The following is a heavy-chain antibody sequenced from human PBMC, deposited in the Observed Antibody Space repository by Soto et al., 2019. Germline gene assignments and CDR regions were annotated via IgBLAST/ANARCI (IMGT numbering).Heavy chain of an antibody. Sequence: EVQLVESGGGLVQPGGSLRLSCAASGFTFSSYWMSWVRQAPGKGLEWVANIKQDGTEKYYVDSVKGRFTISRDNAKNSRDLQMNSLRAEDTAVYYCARLVSAAANDYWGQGTLVTVSS. CDR1: GFTFSSYW. D-gene: IGHD1-26*01. CDR2: IKQDGTEK. CDR3: ARLVSAAANDY. V-gene: IGHV3-7*04. J-gene: IGHJ4*02.